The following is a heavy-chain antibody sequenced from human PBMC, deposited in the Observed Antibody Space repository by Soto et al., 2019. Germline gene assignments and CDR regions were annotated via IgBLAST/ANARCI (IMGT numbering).Heavy chain of an antibody. V-gene: IGHV3-23*01. J-gene: IGHJ4*02. Sequence: EVQLLASGGGLIQLGESLTLSCGASGFTFSQSAMSWVRQAPGKGLEWVSAISIGGGSTYYADSVKGRFTISRDDSENTLYLQMNSLRGDDTAVYYCAKPSPYSFGYSGSWGQGTLVTVSS. CDR1: GFTFSQSA. CDR3: AKPSPYSFGYSGS. D-gene: IGHD5-18*01. CDR2: ISIGGGST.